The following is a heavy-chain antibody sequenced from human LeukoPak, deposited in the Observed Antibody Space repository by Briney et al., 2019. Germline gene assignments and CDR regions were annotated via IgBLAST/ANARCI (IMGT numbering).Heavy chain of an antibody. V-gene: IGHV4-34*01. Sequence: SETLSLTCAVYGGSFTGYYWTWIRQPPGKGLEWIGEIYHSGSTNYNPSLKSRVTISVDTSKNQFSLNLNSVTAADTAMYYCARGTRRSVVHCACDYWGQGTLVTVSS. CDR2: IYHSGST. CDR1: GGSFTGYY. D-gene: IGHD2-15*01. J-gene: IGHJ4*02. CDR3: ARGTRRSVVHCACDY.